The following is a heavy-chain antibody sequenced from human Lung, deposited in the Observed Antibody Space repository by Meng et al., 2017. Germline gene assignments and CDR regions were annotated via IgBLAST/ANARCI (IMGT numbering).Heavy chain of an antibody. CDR1: GGSISSSNW. CDR2: IYHSGST. J-gene: IGHJ5*02. Sequence: AAPQELGPRLVKPSGRLSLTCAVSGGSISSSNWWSWVRQPPGEGLEWIGEIYHSGSTNYNPSLKSRVTISVDKSKNQFSLKLSSVTAADTAVYYCARGSITMVRGVSVFDPWGQGTLVTVSS. CDR3: ARGSITMVRGVSVFDP. V-gene: IGHV4-4*02. D-gene: IGHD3-10*01.